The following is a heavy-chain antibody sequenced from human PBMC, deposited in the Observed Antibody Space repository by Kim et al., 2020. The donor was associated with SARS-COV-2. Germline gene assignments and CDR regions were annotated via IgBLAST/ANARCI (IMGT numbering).Heavy chain of an antibody. CDR3: ARESAYYYGSGSYPLLHYYDGMDV. CDR2: IYYSGST. CDR1: GGSISSYY. V-gene: IGHV4-59*13. J-gene: IGHJ6*04. Sequence: SETLSLTCTVSGGSISSYYWSWIRQPPGKGLEWIGYIYYSGSTNYNPSLKSRVTISVDTSKNQFSLKLSSVTAADTAVYYCARESAYYYGSGSYPLLHYYDGMDVWGEGTTVTVSS. D-gene: IGHD3-10*01.